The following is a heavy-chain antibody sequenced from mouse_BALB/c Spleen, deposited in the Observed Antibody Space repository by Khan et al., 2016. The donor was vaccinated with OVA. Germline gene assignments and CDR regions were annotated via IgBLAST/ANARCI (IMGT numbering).Heavy chain of an antibody. CDR1: GYTFTSYW. CDR2: TDPSDSET. Sequence: QVQLQQSGAELVRPGASVKLSCKASGYTFTSYWMNWVKQRSGQGLVWIGMTDPSDSETHYNQIFKDKATLTVDKSSTTAYLQLSILTSEDTAVYYCARREEYGYDPSLFAYWGQGTLVTVSA. CDR3: ARREEYGYDPSLFAY. V-gene: IGHV1-61*01. J-gene: IGHJ3*01. D-gene: IGHD2-2*01.